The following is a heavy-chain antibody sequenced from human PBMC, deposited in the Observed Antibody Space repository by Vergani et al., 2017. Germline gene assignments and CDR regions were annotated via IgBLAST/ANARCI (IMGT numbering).Heavy chain of an antibody. CDR2: IYYSGST. CDR1: GGSISSYY. Sequence: QVQLQESGPGLVKPSETLSLTCTVSGGSISSYYWSWIRQPPGKGLEWFGYIYYSGSTNYNPSLKSRVTVAVDTSKNQFSLKLSSVTAADTAVYYCARVKGEPSRGPNWFDPWGQGTLVTVSS. D-gene: IGHD3-16*01. CDR3: ARVKGEPSRGPNWFDP. J-gene: IGHJ5*02. V-gene: IGHV4-59*01.